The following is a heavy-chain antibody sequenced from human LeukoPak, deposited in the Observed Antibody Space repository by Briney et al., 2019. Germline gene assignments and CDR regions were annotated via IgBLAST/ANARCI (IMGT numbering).Heavy chain of an antibody. CDR2: IYYSGST. Sequence: PSETLSLTCTVSGGSISSGGYYWSWIRQHPGKGLEWIGYIYYSGSTYYNPSLKSRVTISVDTSKNQFSLKLSSVTAADTAVYYCARSRLRYFDWSLGGDAFDIWGQGTMVTVSS. CDR3: ARSRLRYFDWSLGGDAFDI. J-gene: IGHJ3*02. V-gene: IGHV4-31*03. D-gene: IGHD3-9*01. CDR1: GGSISSGGYY.